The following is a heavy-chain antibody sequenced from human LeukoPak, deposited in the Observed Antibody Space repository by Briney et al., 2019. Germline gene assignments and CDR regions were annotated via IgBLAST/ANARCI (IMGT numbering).Heavy chain of an antibody. CDR3: ATGGSLAAAGDY. CDR1: GGTFSSYA. CDR2: IIPIFGTA. J-gene: IGHJ4*02. V-gene: IGHV1-69*13. D-gene: IGHD6-13*01. Sequence: SVRVSCKASGGTFSSYAISWVRQAPGQGLEWMGGIIPIFGTANYAQKFQGRVTITADESTSTAYMELSSLRSEDTAVYYCATGGSLAAAGDYWGQGTLVTVSS.